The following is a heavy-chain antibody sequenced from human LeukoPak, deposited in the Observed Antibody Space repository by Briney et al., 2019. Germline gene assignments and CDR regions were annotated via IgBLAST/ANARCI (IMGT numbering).Heavy chain of an antibody. J-gene: IGHJ4*02. CDR2: ISGSGGST. CDR3: AKALNSGSYSDFDY. CDR1: GFTFSSYA. D-gene: IGHD1-26*01. Sequence: GGSLRLSCAASGFTFSSYAMSWVRQAPGEGLEWVSAISGSGGSTYYADSVKGRFTISRDNSKNTLYVQMNSLRAEDTAVYYCAKALNSGSYSDFDYWGQGTLVTVSS. V-gene: IGHV3-23*01.